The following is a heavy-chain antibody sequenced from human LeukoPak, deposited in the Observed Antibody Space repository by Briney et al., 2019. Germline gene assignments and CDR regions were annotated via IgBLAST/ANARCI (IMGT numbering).Heavy chain of an antibody. Sequence: GASVKVSCKASGYTFTGYYMHWVRQAPGQGLEWMGWINPNSGGTNYAQKFQGRVTITADKSTNIAYLELSSLRSEDTAVYYCAKASKWYEGAFDTWGQGAMVTVSS. CDR3: AKASKWYEGAFDT. V-gene: IGHV1-2*02. D-gene: IGHD6-13*01. J-gene: IGHJ3*02. CDR1: GYTFTGYY. CDR2: INPNSGGT.